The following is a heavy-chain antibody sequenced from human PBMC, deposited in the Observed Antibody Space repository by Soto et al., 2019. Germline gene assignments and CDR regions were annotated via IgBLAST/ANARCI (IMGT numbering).Heavy chain of an antibody. V-gene: IGHV3-30*18. Sequence: LRLSCSASGFTFSICGMHWVRQAPGKWLEWVAVISYDGSNKYYADSVKGRFTISRDNSKNTLYLQMNSLRAEDTAVYYCAKLAYYDSSGYHEAFDIWGQGTMVIVS. J-gene: IGHJ3*02. CDR2: ISYDGSNK. CDR1: GFTFSICG. CDR3: AKLAYYDSSGYHEAFDI. D-gene: IGHD3-22*01.